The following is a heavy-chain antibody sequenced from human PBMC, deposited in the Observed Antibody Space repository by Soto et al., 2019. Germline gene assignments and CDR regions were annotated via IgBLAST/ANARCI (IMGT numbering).Heavy chain of an antibody. D-gene: IGHD3-10*01. CDR3: SRVDPGETSPFDH. J-gene: IGHJ4*02. CDR2: INPFDGSR. Sequence: ASVKVSCKASGYIFTSYYLHWVRQAPGQGLEWMGWINPFDGSRMFAQSFQGRVTFTRDTSTSTVYMELSGLRSDDTAVYYCSRVDPGETSPFDHWGRGTLVTVSS. CDR1: GYIFTSYY. V-gene: IGHV1-46*03.